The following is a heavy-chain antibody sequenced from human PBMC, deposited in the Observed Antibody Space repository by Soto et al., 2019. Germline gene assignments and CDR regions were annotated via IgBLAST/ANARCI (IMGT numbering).Heavy chain of an antibody. CDR1: GYGFYGYW. J-gene: IGHJ4*02. V-gene: IGHV5-51*01. CDR2: IYPDDSNT. CDR3: ARFGGSTFSKPQFDY. Sequence: GESLKISCKGSGYGFYGYWIGWVRQMPGKGLEWMGIIYPDDSNTRYSPSFQGQVTISADKSISTDYLQWSSLKASDTGMHYCARFGGSTFSKPQFDYWGQRTLVTVSS. D-gene: IGHD2-2*01.